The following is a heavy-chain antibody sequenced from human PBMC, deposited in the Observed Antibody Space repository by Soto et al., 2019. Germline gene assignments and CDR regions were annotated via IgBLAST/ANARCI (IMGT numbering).Heavy chain of an antibody. J-gene: IGHJ4*02. D-gene: IGHD3-10*01. Sequence: QVQLVESGGGVVQPGRSLRLSCAASGFTFSDYGIHWVRQAPGKGLEWVAAISYDGRNEYYADSVKGRFTISRDNSKNTLYLHVNGLRAEDTAVYYCAKDFYSGVTRPFDYWGQGTLVSVSS. CDR2: ISYDGRNE. CDR3: AKDFYSGVTRPFDY. V-gene: IGHV3-30*18. CDR1: GFTFSDYG.